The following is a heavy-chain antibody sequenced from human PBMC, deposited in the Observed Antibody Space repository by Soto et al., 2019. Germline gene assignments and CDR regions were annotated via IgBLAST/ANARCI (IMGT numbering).Heavy chain of an antibody. J-gene: IGHJ6*03. CDR1: GYSFTSYW. CDR2: IYPGDSDT. V-gene: IGHV5-51*01. D-gene: IGHD6-19*01. CDR3: ARQVRYSSGWSQNYYYYMDV. Sequence: GESLKISCKGSGYSFTSYWIGWVRQMPGKGLEWMGIIYPGDSDTRYSPSFQGQVTISADKSISTAYLQWSSLKASDTAMYYCARQVRYSSGWSQNYYYYMDVWGKGTTVTVSS.